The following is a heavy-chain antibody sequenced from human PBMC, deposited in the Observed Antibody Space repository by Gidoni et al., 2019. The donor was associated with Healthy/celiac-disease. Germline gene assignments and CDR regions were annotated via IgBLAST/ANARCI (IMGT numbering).Heavy chain of an antibody. V-gene: IGHV3-23*01. J-gene: IGHJ6*02. CDR1: GFTFSSYA. CDR3: AKRRGRTIFGVVTSYGMDV. CDR2: ISGSGGST. D-gene: IGHD3-3*01. Sequence: EVQLLESGGGLVQPGGSLRLSCAASGFTFSSYAMSWVRQAPGKGLEWVSAISGSGGSTYYADSVKGRFTISRDNSKNTLYLQMNSLRAEDTAVYYCAKRRGRTIFGVVTSYGMDVWGQGTTVTVSS.